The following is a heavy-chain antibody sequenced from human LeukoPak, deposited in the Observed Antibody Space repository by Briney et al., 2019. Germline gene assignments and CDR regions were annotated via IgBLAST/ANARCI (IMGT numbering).Heavy chain of an antibody. CDR3: ATQRSAGQSIWFDP. Sequence: GGSLRLPCAVSGITLSNYGMSWVRQAPRKGLEWVSSISGSGNTNYVDSVKGRFTISRDNSENTLYLQMNSLRAEDTALYYCATQRSAGQSIWFDPWGQGTLVTVSS. CDR2: ISGSGNT. V-gene: IGHV3-23*01. CDR1: GITLSNYG. D-gene: IGHD6-13*01. J-gene: IGHJ5*02.